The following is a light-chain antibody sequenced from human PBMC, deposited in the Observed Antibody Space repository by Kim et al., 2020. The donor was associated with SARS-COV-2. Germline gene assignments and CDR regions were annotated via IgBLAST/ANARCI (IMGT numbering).Light chain of an antibody. Sequence: APGKTARSTCGGNNIGSKSVHWYQQKPGQAPVLVIYYDSDRPSGIPERFSGSNSGNTATLTISRVEAGDEADYYCQVWDSSSDPRVFGGGTQLTVL. V-gene: IGLV3-21*04. CDR2: YDS. CDR3: QVWDSSSDPRV. CDR1: NIGSKS. J-gene: IGLJ3*02.